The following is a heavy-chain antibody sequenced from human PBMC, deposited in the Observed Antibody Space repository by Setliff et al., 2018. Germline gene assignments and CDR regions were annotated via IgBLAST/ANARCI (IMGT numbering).Heavy chain of an antibody. D-gene: IGHD6-19*01. CDR2: IYIGGSA. V-gene: IGHV4-4*07. CDR3: AREQWLDPPGYYYMDV. Sequence: PSETLSLTCTVSGGSISSYYWSWIRQPAGKGLEWIGHIYIGGSANYNPSLKSRVTMSIDTSKNQFSLKRNSVTAADMAVYYCAREQWLDPPGYYYMDVWAKGTTVTVSS. J-gene: IGHJ6*03. CDR1: GGSISSYY.